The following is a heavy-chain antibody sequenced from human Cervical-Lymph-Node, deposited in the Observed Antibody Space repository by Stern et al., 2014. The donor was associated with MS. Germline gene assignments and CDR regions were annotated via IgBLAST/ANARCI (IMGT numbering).Heavy chain of an antibody. Sequence: VQLVESGGGVVQPGRSLRLSCAASGFTFSNYGMHWVRQAPGKGLEWVAVISNDGSYKLYADSVKGRFPISRDNSNHTLNLQMNSLSSEDTAVYSCAKSASNFAYYYY. CDR1: GFTFSNYG. CDR3: AKSASNFAYYYY. CDR2: ISNDGSYK. D-gene: IGHD4-11*01. V-gene: IGHV3-30*18. J-gene: IGHJ6*01.